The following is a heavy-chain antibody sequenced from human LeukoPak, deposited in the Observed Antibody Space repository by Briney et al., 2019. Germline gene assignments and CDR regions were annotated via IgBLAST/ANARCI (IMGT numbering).Heavy chain of an antibody. D-gene: IGHD1-26*01. J-gene: IGHJ4*02. CDR2: INSDGSST. Sequence: GGSLRLSCAASGFTFSSYWMHWVRQAPGKGVVWVSRINSDGSSTSYADSVKGRFTISRDNAKNTLYLQMNSPRAEDTAVYYCARDLVGATAYWGQGTLVTVSS. V-gene: IGHV3-74*01. CDR3: ARDLVGATAY. CDR1: GFTFSSYW.